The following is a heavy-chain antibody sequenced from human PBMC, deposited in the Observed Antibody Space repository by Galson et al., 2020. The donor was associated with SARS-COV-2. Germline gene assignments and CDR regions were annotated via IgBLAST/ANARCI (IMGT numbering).Heavy chain of an antibody. V-gene: IGHV3-48*02. J-gene: IGHJ4*02. CDR2: ISSSSSTI. D-gene: IGHD3-22*01. Sequence: GESLKISCAASGFTFSSYSMNWVRQAPGKGLEWVSYISSSSSTIYYADSVKGRFTISRDNAKNSLYLQMNSLRDEDTAVYYCARVESLFVITMIVEWVAPNDYWGQGTLVTVSS. CDR1: GFTFSSYS. CDR3: ARVESLFVITMIVEWVAPNDY.